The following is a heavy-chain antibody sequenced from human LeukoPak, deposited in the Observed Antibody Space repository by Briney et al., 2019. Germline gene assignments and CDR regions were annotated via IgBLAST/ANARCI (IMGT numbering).Heavy chain of an antibody. CDR1: GGTFSSYA. J-gene: IGHJ4*02. Sequence: GASVKVSCKASGGTFSSYAISWVRQAPGQGLEWMGRIIPILGIANYAQKLQGRVTMTTDTSTSTAYMELRSLRSDDTAVYYCAREHGDYRIVDYWGQGTLVTVSS. V-gene: IGHV1-69*04. D-gene: IGHD4-17*01. CDR3: AREHGDYRIVDY. CDR2: IIPILGIA.